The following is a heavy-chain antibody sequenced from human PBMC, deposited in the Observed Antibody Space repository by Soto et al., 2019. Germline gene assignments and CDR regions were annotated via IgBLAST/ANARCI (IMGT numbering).Heavy chain of an antibody. D-gene: IGHD1-26*01. CDR1: GSTFGNYA. Sequence: QPGGSLRLSCAASGSTFGNYAMTWVRQAPGKGLEWVSTISGGGDGTYYADSVKGRFTISRDNSKNTVYLQMNSLRAEDTAVYYCARDPRLELRGVDSWGQGTLVTVSS. V-gene: IGHV3-23*01. CDR2: ISGGGDGT. J-gene: IGHJ4*02. CDR3: ARDPRLELRGVDS.